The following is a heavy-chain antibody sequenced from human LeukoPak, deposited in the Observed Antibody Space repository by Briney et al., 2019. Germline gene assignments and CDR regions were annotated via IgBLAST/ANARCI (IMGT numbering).Heavy chain of an antibody. CDR2: INHSGST. V-gene: IGHV4-34*01. CDR1: GGSFSGYY. CDR3: ARGVWGYCSSTSCYRGWFDP. Sequence: SETLSLTCAVYGGSFSGYYWSWIRQPPGKGLEWIGEINHSGSTNYNPSLKSRVTISVDTSKNQFSLKLSSVTAADTAVYYCARGVWGYCSSTSCYRGWFDPWGQGTLVTVSS. J-gene: IGHJ5*02. D-gene: IGHD2-2*01.